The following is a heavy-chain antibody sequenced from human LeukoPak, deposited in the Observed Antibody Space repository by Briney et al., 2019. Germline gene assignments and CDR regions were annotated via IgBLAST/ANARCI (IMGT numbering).Heavy chain of an antibody. D-gene: IGHD1-26*01. CDR1: GYTFTSYY. Sequence: SVTVSCKASGYTFTSYYMHWVRQAPGQGLEWMGGIIPIFGTANYAQKFQGRVTITADESTSTAYMELSSLRSEDTAVYYCARVGLMYSGSYYLDYWGQGTLVTVSS. V-gene: IGHV1-69*13. CDR2: IIPIFGTA. J-gene: IGHJ4*02. CDR3: ARVGLMYSGSYYLDY.